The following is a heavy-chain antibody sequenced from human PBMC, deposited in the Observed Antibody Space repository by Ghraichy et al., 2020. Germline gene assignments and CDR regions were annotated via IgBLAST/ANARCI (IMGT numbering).Heavy chain of an antibody. D-gene: IGHD6-13*01. CDR2: VYYSGST. J-gene: IGHJ4*02. CDR1: GGSISSYY. Sequence: SQTLSLTCTVSGGSISSYYWSWIRQPPGKGLEWIGYVYYSGSTNYNPSVKSRVTISLDTSKKQFSLKLSSVTAADTAVYYCASLTGTGTGHFDYWGQGTLVTVSP. V-gene: IGHV4-59*01. CDR3: ASLTGTGTGHFDY.